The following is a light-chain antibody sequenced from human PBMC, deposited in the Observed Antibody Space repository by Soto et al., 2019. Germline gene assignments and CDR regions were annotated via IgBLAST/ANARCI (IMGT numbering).Light chain of an antibody. V-gene: IGKV3-20*01. CDR3: QQYGSSPMT. CDR2: GSS. J-gene: IGKJ5*01. Sequence: EILMTQSPATLSLSPGERATLSCRASESVAGHLAWYQQKPGQAPRLLIHGSSIRATGIPVRFSGSGSGTEFTLTISRLEPEDFAVYYCQQYGSSPMTFGQGTRLEI. CDR1: ESVAGH.